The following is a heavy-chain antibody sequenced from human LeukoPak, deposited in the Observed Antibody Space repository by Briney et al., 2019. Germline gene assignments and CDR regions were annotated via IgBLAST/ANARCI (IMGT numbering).Heavy chain of an antibody. V-gene: IGHV3-21*01. Sequence: GGSLTLSCAASGFTFSSYSINLLRQAPGKGLEWVSSISSSSSYIYYADSVKGRFTICRANAKNSLYLQMNSLRAEDMAVYCCARIDDYGDDAASGEGTLVTVSS. D-gene: IGHD4-17*01. CDR3: ARIDDYGDDAA. CDR2: ISSSSSYI. CDR1: GFTFSSYS. J-gene: IGHJ5*02.